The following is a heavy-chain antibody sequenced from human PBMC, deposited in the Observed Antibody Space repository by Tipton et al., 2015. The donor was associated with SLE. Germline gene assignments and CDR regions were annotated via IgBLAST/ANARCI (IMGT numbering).Heavy chain of an antibody. J-gene: IGHJ4*02. CDR2: ISWDSDSV. CDR3: VKDMDSCGSGSVLEY. V-gene: IGHV3-9*01. D-gene: IGHD3-10*01. CDR1: GFNFDDFA. Sequence: SLRLSCAASGFNFDDFAMHWVRQVPGKGLEWVSGISWDSDSVSYADSVRGRFSISRDNARNSLYLQMKSLRADDTALYFCVKDMDSCGSGSVLEYWGQGTLVTVTS.